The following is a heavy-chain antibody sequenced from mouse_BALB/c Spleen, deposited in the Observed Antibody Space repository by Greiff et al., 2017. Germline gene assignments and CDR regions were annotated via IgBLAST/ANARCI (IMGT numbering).Heavy chain of an antibody. CDR3: ARGTYYGTYGDYAMDY. CDR2: IDPYYGGT. CDR1: GYSFTGYN. V-gene: IGHV1S135*01. Sequence: EVQLQQSGPELEKPGASVKLSCKASGYSFTGYNMNWVKQSNGKRLEWIGNIDPYYGGTSYNQKFKGKATLAVDKSSSTTYMQLKSLTSEDSAVYYCARGTYYGTYGDYAMDYWGQGTSVTVSS. J-gene: IGHJ4*01. D-gene: IGHD2-10*01.